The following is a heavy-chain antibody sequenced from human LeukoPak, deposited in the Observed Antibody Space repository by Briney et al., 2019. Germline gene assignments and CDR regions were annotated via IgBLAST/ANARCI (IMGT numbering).Heavy chain of an antibody. CDR2: IYYSGST. CDR1: SGSISSSRYY. D-gene: IGHD2-2*01. CDR3: ASWDYCSSPSCYLHAFDI. V-gene: IGHV4-39*01. J-gene: IGHJ3*02. Sequence: PSETPSLTCTVSSGSISSSRYYWGWIRQPPGKGLEWIGTIYYSGSTYYNPSLKSRVTISVDTSKNQFSLKLSSVTAADTAVYYCASWDYCSSPSCYLHAFDIWGQGTVVTASS.